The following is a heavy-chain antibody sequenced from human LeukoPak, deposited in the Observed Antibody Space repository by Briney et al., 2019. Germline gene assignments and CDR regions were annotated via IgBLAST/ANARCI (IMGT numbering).Heavy chain of an antibody. CDR2: TYSGGST. J-gene: IGHJ4*02. D-gene: IGHD3-9*01. CDR1: GFTVNTNY. CDR3: AKASHYDILTGYYTLGGYFDY. V-gene: IGHV3-53*01. Sequence: GGSLRLSCAASGFTVNTNYVSWVRQAPGKGLEWVSVTYSGGSTYYADSVKGRFTISRDNSKNTLYLQMNSLRAEDTAIYYCAKASHYDILTGYYTLGGYFDYWGQGTLVTVSS.